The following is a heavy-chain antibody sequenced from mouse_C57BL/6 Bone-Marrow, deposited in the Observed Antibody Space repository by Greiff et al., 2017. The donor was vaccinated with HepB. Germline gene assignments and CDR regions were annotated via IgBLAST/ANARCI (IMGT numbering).Heavy chain of an antibody. D-gene: IGHD2-2*01. CDR1: GYTFTSYW. J-gene: IGHJ2*01. V-gene: IGHV1-59*01. Sequence: QVQLQQPGAELVRPGTSVKLSCKASGYTFTSYWMHWVKQRPGQGLEWIGVIDPSDSYTNYNQKFKGKATLTVDTSSSTAYMQLSSLTSEDSAVYYCAREGMVTPLYYFDCWGQGTTLTVSS. CDR2: IDPSDSYT. CDR3: AREGMVTPLYYFDC.